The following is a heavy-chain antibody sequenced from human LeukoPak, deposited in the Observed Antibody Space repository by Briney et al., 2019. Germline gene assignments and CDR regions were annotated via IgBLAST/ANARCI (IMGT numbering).Heavy chain of an antibody. Sequence: ASVKVSCKASGYTFTSYGISWVRQAPGQGLEWMGWISTYNGNTNYAQKLQGRVTMTTDKSTTTAYMKLSSLRCEDTAVYYCASSSGYYASGSYYSLFFDMWGQGTMVTVYS. J-gene: IGHJ3*02. CDR1: GYTFTSYG. CDR2: ISTYNGNT. CDR3: ASSSGYYASGSYYSLFFDM. V-gene: IGHV1-18*01. D-gene: IGHD3-10*01.